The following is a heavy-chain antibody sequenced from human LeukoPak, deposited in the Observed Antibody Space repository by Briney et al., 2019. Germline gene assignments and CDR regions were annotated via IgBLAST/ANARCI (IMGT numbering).Heavy chain of an antibody. V-gene: IGHV1-46*01. Sequence: ASVKVSCKASGYSFTSHYMHWVRQAPGQGLEWLGLINPTGSSTLYAQKFQGRVTMTRDMSTTTDYMELSSLRSDDTAVYYCARGPSTAVAGLRYWGQGTLVTVSS. CDR2: INPTGSST. CDR1: GYSFTSHY. J-gene: IGHJ4*02. CDR3: ARGPSTAVAGLRY. D-gene: IGHD6-19*01.